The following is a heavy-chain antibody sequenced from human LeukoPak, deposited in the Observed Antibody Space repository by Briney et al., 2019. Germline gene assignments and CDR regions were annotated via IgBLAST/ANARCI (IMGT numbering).Heavy chain of an antibody. CDR3: ARDRPPRPYCSSTSCSITARWFDP. Sequence: GASVKVSCKASGGTFSSYAISWVRQAPGQGLEWMGWINPNSGGTNYAQKFQGRVTMTRDTSISTAYMELSRLRSDDTAVYYCARDRPPRPYCSSTSCSITARWFDPWGQGTLVTVSS. D-gene: IGHD2-2*01. CDR2: INPNSGGT. CDR1: GGTFSSYA. V-gene: IGHV1-2*02. J-gene: IGHJ5*02.